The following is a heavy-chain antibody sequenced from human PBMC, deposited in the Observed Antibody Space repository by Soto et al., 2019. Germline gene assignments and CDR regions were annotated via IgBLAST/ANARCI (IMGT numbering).Heavy chain of an antibody. J-gene: IGHJ6*02. Sequence: QVQLVQSGAEVKKPGSSVKVSCKASGDTFTSYGVSWVRQAPGQGLEWMGGIIPIFGTTNYAQKSQHRVTISADESTSLAYAELSSLRSESTAVYYWASGHYRLSLSYTYYYVLEVWGQGTPVTVSS. CDR3: ASGHYRLSLSYTYYYVLEV. CDR1: GDTFTSYG. CDR2: IIPIFGTT. V-gene: IGHV1-69*01. D-gene: IGHD2-8*01.